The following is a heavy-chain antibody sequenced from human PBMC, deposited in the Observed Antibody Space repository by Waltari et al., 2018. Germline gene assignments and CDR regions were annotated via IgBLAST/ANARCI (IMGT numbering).Heavy chain of an antibody. V-gene: IGHV3-74*01. J-gene: IGHJ4*02. CDR3: ARGLVAGNY. CDR2: IIGKGIRT. Sequence: EVQLVESGGGLVQPGGSLRLSCAASGFTFSSYWMHWVGQAPGKGLGWVPRIIGKGIRTGKATSVRGQLPTSGANPKTTLFLQMTSRGAEDPVVYSGARGLVAGNYWGQGTLVTVS. CDR1: GFTFSSYW. D-gene: IGHD5-12*01.